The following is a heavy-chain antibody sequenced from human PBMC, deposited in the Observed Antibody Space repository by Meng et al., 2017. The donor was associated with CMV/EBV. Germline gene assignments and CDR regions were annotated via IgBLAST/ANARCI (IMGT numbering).Heavy chain of an antibody. V-gene: IGHV4-34*01. Sequence: SETLSLTCAVYGRSFSGYYWSWIRQPPGKGLEWIGEINHSGSTNYNPSLKSRVTISVDTSKNQFSLKLSSVTAADTAVYYCARALRSGYFAWFDPWGQGTLVTVSS. CDR1: GRSFSGYY. CDR2: INHSGST. D-gene: IGHD3-3*01. J-gene: IGHJ5*02. CDR3: ARALRSGYFAWFDP.